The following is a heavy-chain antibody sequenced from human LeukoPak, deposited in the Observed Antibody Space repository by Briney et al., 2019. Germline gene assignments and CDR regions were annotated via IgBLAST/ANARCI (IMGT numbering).Heavy chain of an antibody. CDR3: ARTSSSWLISFDY. CDR2: ISYSGST. Sequence: PSETLSLTCTVSGGSISSSSSYWGWIRQPPGKGLEWVGSISYSGSTYYNPSLKSRVTISVDTSKNQFSLKLNSVTAADTAVYYCARTSSSWLISFDYWGLGTLVTVSS. CDR1: GGSISSSSSY. D-gene: IGHD6-13*01. J-gene: IGHJ4*02. V-gene: IGHV4-39*07.